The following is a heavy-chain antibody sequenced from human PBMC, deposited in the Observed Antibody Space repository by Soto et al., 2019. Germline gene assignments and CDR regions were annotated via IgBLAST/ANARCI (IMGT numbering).Heavy chain of an antibody. CDR3: AKDLWFGEFFHLFDY. CDR1: GFAFSGYA. V-gene: IGHV3-23*01. J-gene: IGHJ4*02. D-gene: IGHD3-10*01. Sequence: GGSLRLSCAASGFAFSGYAMSWVRQAPGKGLECVSGISGGGGSTYYADSVKGRFTISRDNSKNTMYLQMNSLRAEDTAVYYCAKDLWFGEFFHLFDYWGQGTLVTVSS. CDR2: ISGGGGST.